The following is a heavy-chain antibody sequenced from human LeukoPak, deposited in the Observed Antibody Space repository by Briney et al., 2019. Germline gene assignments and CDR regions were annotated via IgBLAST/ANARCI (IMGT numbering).Heavy chain of an antibody. Sequence: PSETLSLTCAVSGYPISSGYYWGWIRQSPGTGLEWIGSIHHSGSTHYNPSLKSRVTISRDTSKNQFSLKLSSVTAADTAVYYCARDRQSSPWELLLDYWGQGTLVTVSS. CDR1: GYPISSGYY. V-gene: IGHV4-38-2*02. CDR2: IHHSGST. CDR3: ARDRQSSPWELLLDY. D-gene: IGHD1-26*01. J-gene: IGHJ4*02.